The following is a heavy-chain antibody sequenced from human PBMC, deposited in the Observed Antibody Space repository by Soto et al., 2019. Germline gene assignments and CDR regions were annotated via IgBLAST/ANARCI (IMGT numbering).Heavy chain of an antibody. V-gene: IGHV3-33*03. J-gene: IGHJ4*02. CDR2: IWYDGSNK. Sequence: QVQLVESGGGVVQPGRSLRLSCAASGFIFNEYGMRWVRQAPGKGLEWVAVIWYDGSNKYYADSVKGRFTFSRDNSKNTMSLQMNSLRAEETAVYYCARWGCSGSNCNLNQRSFDLWGQGTLVTVSS. CDR1: GFIFNEYG. CDR3: ARWGCSGSNCNLNQRSFDL. D-gene: IGHD2-15*01.